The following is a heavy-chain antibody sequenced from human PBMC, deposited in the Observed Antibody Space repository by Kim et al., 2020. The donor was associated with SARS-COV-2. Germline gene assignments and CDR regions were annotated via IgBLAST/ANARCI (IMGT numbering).Heavy chain of an antibody. D-gene: IGHD1-26*01. CDR2: IWYDGSNK. V-gene: IGHV3-33*01. CDR3: ARDLLVGVTSYSMDV. CDR1: GFTFSSYG. J-gene: IGHJ6*02. Sequence: GGSLRLSCVASGFTFSSYGMHWVRQAPGKGLEWVAGIWYDGSNKYYADSVKGRFTISRDNSKNTLYLQMNSLRAEDTAVYYCARDLLVGVTSYSMDVWGQRTTVTVSS.